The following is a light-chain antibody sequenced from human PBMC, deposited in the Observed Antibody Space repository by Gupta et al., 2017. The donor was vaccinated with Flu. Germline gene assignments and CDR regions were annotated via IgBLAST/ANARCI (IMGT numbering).Light chain of an antibody. CDR1: RSISTY. CDR2: AAS. V-gene: IGKV1-39*01. CDR3: QHTNSAPLT. Sequence: PSSLSASVGERVTITCRAGRSISTYLNWYQQQPGKAPKVLIYAASRVKSGVPSRFSGSGSGTDFSLTISRLQPEDFATYYCQHTNSAPLTFGRGTKVEI. J-gene: IGKJ4*01.